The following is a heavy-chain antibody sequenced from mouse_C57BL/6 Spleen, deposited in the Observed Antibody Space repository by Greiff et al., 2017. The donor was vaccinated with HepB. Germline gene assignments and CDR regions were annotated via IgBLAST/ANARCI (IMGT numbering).Heavy chain of an antibody. V-gene: IGHV2-9*01. D-gene: IGHD1-1*01. CDR2: IWGGGST. CDR3: AKHEGITTVVATGYYAMDY. Sequence: VQGVESGPGLVAPSQSLSITCTVSGFSLTSYGVDWVRQPPGKGLEWLGVIWGGGSTNYNSALMSRLSISKDNSKSQVFLKMNSLQTDDTAMYYCAKHEGITTVVATGYYAMDYWGQGTSVTVSS. CDR1: GFSLTSYG. J-gene: IGHJ4*01.